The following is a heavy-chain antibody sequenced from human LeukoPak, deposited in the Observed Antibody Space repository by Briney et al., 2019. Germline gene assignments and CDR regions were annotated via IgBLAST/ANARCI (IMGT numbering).Heavy chain of an antibody. J-gene: IGHJ6*03. CDR2: IDNSGSII. CDR1: GFTFSRYE. D-gene: IGHD3-3*01. V-gene: IGHV3-48*03. CDR3: ARGRRFLEWLLNYYYYYYMDV. Sequence: GGSLRLSCAASGFTFSRYEMHWVRQAPGKGLEWVSYIDNSGSIIFYADSVKGRFTISRDNAKNSLYLQMNSLRAEDTAVYYCARGRRFLEWLLNYYYYYYMDVWGKGTTVTVSS.